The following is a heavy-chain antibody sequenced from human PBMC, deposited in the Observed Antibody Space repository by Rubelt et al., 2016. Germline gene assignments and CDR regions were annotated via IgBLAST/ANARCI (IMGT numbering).Heavy chain of an antibody. J-gene: IGHJ4*02. V-gene: IGHV1-18*01. Sequence: QVQLVQSGAEVKEPGASIKVSCKTSGYSFKRYAISWVRQAPGQGLEWMGWISPYNGDTRYAQNFQGRVTMTTDTSTSTAYMGLRSLRSEDTAVYYCARAQRIRLLMVYAPTFDYWGQGTLVTVSS. D-gene: IGHD2-8*01. CDR3: ARAQRIRLLMVYAPTFDY. CDR1: GYSFKRYA. CDR2: ISPYNGDT.